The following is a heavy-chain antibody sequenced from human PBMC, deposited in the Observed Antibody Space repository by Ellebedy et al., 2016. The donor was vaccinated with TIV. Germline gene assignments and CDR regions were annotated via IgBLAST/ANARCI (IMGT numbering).Heavy chain of an antibody. CDR1: GFSLSTSGVG. CDR2: IYWNDDK. D-gene: IGHD6-13*01. V-gene: IGHV2-5*01. J-gene: IGHJ5*02. CDR3: AHSRIAAPVTGEVWFDP. Sequence: SGPTLVKPTQTLTLTCTFSGFSLSTSGVGVGWIRQPPGKALEWLALIYWNDDKRYSPSLKSRLTITKDTSKNQVVLTMTNMDPVDTATYYCAHSRIAAPVTGEVWFDPWGQGTLVTVSS.